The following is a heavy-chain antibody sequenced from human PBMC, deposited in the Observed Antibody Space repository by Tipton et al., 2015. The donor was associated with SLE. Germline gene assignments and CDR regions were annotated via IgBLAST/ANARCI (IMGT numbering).Heavy chain of an antibody. CDR3: AGVTGACSGGSCYLS. CDR2: INSDGSST. CDR1: GFPFSSYW. Sequence: SLRLSCAASGFPFSSYWMHWVRQAPGKGLVWVSRINSDGSSTDYADSVKGRFTISRDNAKNTLYLQMNSLRAEDTAVYYCAGVTGACSGGSCYLSWGQGTLVTVSS. D-gene: IGHD2-15*01. V-gene: IGHV3-74*01. J-gene: IGHJ5*02.